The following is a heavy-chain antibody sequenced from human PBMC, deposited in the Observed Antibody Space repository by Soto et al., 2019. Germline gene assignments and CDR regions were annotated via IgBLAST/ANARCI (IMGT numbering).Heavy chain of an antibody. J-gene: IGHJ2*01. CDR1: GFTFINFA. Sequence: EVQLLESGGGLVQPGGSLRLSCAGSGFTFINFAMNWVRQAPGKGLEWVSTLSGGGDAAFFADSVRGRFTISRDNSKDTVTLQMNSLGVDDTAVYYCARKVPGSTSRPDYWYFDLWGRGTLVTVSS. CDR3: ARKVPGSTSRPDYWYFDL. V-gene: IGHV3-23*01. D-gene: IGHD3-10*01. CDR2: LSGGGDAA.